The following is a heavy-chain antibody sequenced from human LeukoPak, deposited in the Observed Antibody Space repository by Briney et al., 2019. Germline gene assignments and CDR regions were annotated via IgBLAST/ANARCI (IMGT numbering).Heavy chain of an antibody. Sequence: PSQTLSLTCTVSGGSISSGSYYWSWIRQPAGKGLEWIGRIYTSGSTNYNPSLKSRVTISVDTSKNQFSLKLSSVTAADTAVYYCARLTTVRYYFDYWGQGTLVTVSS. J-gene: IGHJ4*02. CDR3: ARLTTVRYYFDY. V-gene: IGHV4-61*02. D-gene: IGHD4-17*01. CDR2: IYTSGST. CDR1: GGSISSGSYY.